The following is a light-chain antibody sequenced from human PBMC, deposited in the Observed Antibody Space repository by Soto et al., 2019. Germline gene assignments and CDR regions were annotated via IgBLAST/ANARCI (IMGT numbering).Light chain of an antibody. J-gene: IGKJ4*01. CDR1: QSVTSNY. CDR2: EAS. CDR3: QQRSNCPLT. V-gene: IGKV3D-20*02. Sequence: EIVLTQSPGSLSLSPGERATLSCRASQSVTSNYLAWYQQKPGQAPRLLIYEASNRASGIPARFSGTGSGTEFTMTISSLEPEDFAVYYCQQRSNCPLTFGG.